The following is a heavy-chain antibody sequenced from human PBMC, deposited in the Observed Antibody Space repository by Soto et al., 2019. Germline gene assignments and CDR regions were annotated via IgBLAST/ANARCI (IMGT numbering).Heavy chain of an antibody. D-gene: IGHD1-26*01. V-gene: IGHV3-48*02. J-gene: IGHJ3*02. CDR1: GFPFSDYA. CDR2: FGITGKSG. CDR3: ARDHYYACDI. Sequence: EVELVETGGGLVQPGGSLLLSCVASGFPFSDYAMNWGRQAPGKGLEWVSWFGITGKSGDYADSVRGRFTMSRDYARNAVHLHMSSLRDEDTALDYCARDHYYACDIWGQGTRVTVS.